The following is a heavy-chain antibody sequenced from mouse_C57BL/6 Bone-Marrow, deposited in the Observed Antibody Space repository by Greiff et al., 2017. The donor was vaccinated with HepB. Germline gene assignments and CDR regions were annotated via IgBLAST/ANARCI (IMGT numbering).Heavy chain of an antibody. J-gene: IGHJ2*01. CDR3: ALFDYSSSPYCDY. CDR1: GFNIKDYY. CDR2: IDPEDGET. Sequence: EVQLQQSGAELVKPGASVKLSCTASGFNIKDYYMHWVKQMTEQGLEWIGRIDPEDGETKYAPNFQGKVTITADPTSSTTYLQLSSLTSEDTAVYYCALFDYSSSPYCDYWGQGTTLTVSS. D-gene: IGHD1-1*01. V-gene: IGHV14-2*01.